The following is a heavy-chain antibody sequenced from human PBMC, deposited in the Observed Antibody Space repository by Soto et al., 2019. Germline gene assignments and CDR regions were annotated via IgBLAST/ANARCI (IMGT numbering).Heavy chain of an antibody. CDR2: IIPIFGTA. V-gene: IGHV1-69*12. D-gene: IGHD1-7*01. J-gene: IGHJ2*01. CDR1: GGTFSSYA. CDR3: ARYAGGTTSHPIDWYFDL. Sequence: QVQLVQSGAEVKKPGSSVKVSCKASGGTFSSYAISWVRQAPGQGLEWMGGIIPIFGTANYAQKFQGRVTITADESTSTAYMELSSLRSEDTAVYYCARYAGGTTSHPIDWYFDLWGRGTLVTVSS.